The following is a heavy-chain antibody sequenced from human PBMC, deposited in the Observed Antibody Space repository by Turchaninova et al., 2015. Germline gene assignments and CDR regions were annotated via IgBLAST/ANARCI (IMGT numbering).Heavy chain of an antibody. J-gene: IGHJ3*02. Sequence: QVQLVQSGAEVKKHGASVKVPCKDSGYTFTGYYLPWVRQALGQGLEGVGRYNPTRGGKNYARHVKGKVAMTRVTSIRTAYMELSRMRSDVTAVYFCARDVSWYSSPGAFDIWGQGTMVTVSS. D-gene: IGHD6-13*01. V-gene: IGHV1-2*02. CDR2: YNPTRGGK. CDR1: GYTFTGYY. CDR3: ARDVSWYSSPGAFDI.